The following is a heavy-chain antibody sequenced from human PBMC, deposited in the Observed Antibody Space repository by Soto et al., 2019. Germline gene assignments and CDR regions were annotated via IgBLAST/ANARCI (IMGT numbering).Heavy chain of an antibody. D-gene: IGHD3-10*01. V-gene: IGHV4-4*07. Sequence: PSETLSLTCTVSGGSISSYYWSWIRQPAGKGLECIGRIYTSGSTNYNPSLKSRVTMSVDTSKNQFSLKLSAVTAAYTSVYYCARGYYYGSGSYYLDYYYYGMDVWGQGTTVTVSS. CDR2: IYTSGST. J-gene: IGHJ6*02. CDR3: ARGYYYGSGSYYLDYYYYGMDV. CDR1: GGSISSYY.